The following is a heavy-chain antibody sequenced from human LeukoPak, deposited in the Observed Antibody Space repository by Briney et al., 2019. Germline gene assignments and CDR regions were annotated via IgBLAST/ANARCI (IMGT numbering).Heavy chain of an antibody. CDR1: GYSFSNYW. J-gene: IGHJ5*02. Sequence: GESLKISCKASGYSFSNYWIAWVRQMPGEGLEWMGRIFPDESETTYSPSFQGQVAITADKSISTAYLQWSSLKASDTAMYYCARHPKPSRLRYFDWLSGGGFDPWGQGTLVTVSS. CDR2: IFPDESET. CDR3: ARHPKPSRLRYFDWLSGGGFDP. D-gene: IGHD3-9*01. V-gene: IGHV5-51*01.